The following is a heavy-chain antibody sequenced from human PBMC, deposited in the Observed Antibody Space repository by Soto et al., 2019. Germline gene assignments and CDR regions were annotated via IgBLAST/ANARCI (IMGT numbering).Heavy chain of an antibody. CDR1: GGSISSGGYY. CDR2: ISYSGST. V-gene: IGHV4-31*01. Sequence: QVQLQESGPGLVQPSQTLSLTCTVSGGSISSGGYYWSWISQHPGTGLQWIGHISYSGSTYFTTSLTSQVTIAVATSRNQLSLIVNSVTGADTAVYLCARGVLHWCQGTLVTVS. J-gene: IGHJ4*01. CDR3: ARGVLH.